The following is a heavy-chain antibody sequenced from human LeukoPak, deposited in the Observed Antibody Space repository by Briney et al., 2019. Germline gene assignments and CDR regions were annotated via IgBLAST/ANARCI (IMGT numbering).Heavy chain of an antibody. CDR3: ATDIAVAGRDY. Sequence: GGSLRPSCAASGFTFSSYAMHWVRQAPGKGLEWMGGFDPEDGETIYAQKFQGRVTMTEDTSTDTAYMELSSLRSEDTAVYYCATDIAVAGRDYWGQGTLVTVSS. CDR1: GFTFSSYA. D-gene: IGHD6-19*01. V-gene: IGHV1-24*01. CDR2: FDPEDGET. J-gene: IGHJ4*02.